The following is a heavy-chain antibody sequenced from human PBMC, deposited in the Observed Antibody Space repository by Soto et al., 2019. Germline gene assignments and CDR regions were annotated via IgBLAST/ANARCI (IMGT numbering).Heavy chain of an antibody. V-gene: IGHV1-69*06. Sequence: ASVKVSCKASGGTFSSYAISWVRQAPGQGLEWVGGIIPIFGTANYAQKFQGRVTITADKSTSTAYMELSSLRSEDTAVYYCAPGIVVVPAATSSYYYYGMDVWGQGTTVTVSS. CDR3: APGIVVVPAATSSYYYYGMDV. J-gene: IGHJ6*02. D-gene: IGHD2-2*01. CDR2: IIPIFGTA. CDR1: GGTFSSYA.